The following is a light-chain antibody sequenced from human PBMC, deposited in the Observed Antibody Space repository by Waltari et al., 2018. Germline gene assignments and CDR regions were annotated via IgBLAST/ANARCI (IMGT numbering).Light chain of an antibody. J-gene: IGLJ2*01. V-gene: IGLV10-54*01. CDR3: STWDSSLRAVV. CDR1: SHNVGSQG. CDR2: RNN. Sequence: QAGLTQPPSVSKGLRQTATPTCPGNSHNVGSQGAAWLQQHQGHPPNLLPYRNNNRPSGISERFSASRSGNTASLTITGLQPEDEADYYCSTWDSSLRAVVFGGGTKLTVL.